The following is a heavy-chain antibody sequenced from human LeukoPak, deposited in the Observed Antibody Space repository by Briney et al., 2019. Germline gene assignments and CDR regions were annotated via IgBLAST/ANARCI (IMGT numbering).Heavy chain of an antibody. V-gene: IGHV4-61*08. CDR2: VYYTGST. CDR3: ARGAMATTPFFDY. CDR1: GVSIGVSAYY. Sequence: SETLSLTCSVSGVSIGVSAYYWTWIRQPPGKGLEWIGYVYYTGSTNFNPSLKSRVTMSLDTSRNQFSLKLTSLTAADTAVYYCARGAMATTPFFDYWGQGTLVTVSS. D-gene: IGHD5-24*01. J-gene: IGHJ4*02.